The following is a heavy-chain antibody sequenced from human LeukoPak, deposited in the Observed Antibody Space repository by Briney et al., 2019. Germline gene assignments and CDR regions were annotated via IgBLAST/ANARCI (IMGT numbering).Heavy chain of an antibody. CDR3: ARDPYSGSYHDY. D-gene: IGHD1-26*01. V-gene: IGHV3-21*01. Sequence: PGGSLRPSCVASGFTFSSHSMNWVRQAPGKGLEWVSSISSSSSYIYYADSVKGRFTISRDNAKNSLYLQMNSLRAEDTAVYYCARDPYSGSYHDYWGQGTLVTVSS. CDR2: ISSSSSYI. J-gene: IGHJ4*02. CDR1: GFTFSSHS.